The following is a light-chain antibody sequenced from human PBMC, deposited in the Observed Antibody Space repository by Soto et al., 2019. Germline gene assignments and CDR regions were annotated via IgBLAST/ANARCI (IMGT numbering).Light chain of an antibody. CDR1: SSDIGGYKY. Sequence: QSALTQPRSVSGSPGQSVTISCTGTSSDIGGYKYVSWYRQDPGKAPKLILSYVNKRPSGVPDRFSGSKSGNTASLTISGLQTDDEAAYYCCSYTGSYTLVFGGGTKLTVL. V-gene: IGLV2-11*01. CDR2: YVN. J-gene: IGLJ3*02. CDR3: CSYTGSYTLV.